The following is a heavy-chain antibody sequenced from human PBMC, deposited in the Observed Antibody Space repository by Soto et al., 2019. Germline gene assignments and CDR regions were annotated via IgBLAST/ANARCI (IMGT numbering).Heavy chain of an antibody. CDR1: GYTFTTYA. D-gene: IGHD3-10*01. V-gene: IGHV1-3*01. Sequence: ASVKVSCKTSGYTFTTYAMHWVRQAPGQRLEWMGWINAGGGDTKYSQRFQGRVTITRDTSESTVYMELSSLTPEDTAVYFCARGRVVRGVTHSVPHDCWGQGTLDTVSS. CDR3: ARGRVVRGVTHSVPHDC. CDR2: INAGGGDT. J-gene: IGHJ4*02.